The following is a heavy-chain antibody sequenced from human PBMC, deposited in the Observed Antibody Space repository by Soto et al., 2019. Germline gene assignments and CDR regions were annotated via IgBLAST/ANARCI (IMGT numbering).Heavy chain of an antibody. CDR2: ISSSSSPI. V-gene: IGHV3-48*01. CDR1: GFTFSSYS. Sequence: EVQLVESGGGLVQPGGSLRLSCAAFGFTFSSYSMNWVRQAPGKGLEWVSYISSSSSPIYYADSVKGRFTISRDNAKNSLYLQMNSLRADDTAVYYCARASPGNPPPPFYMDVWGKGTAVTVSS. CDR3: ARASPGNPPPPFYMDV. J-gene: IGHJ6*03.